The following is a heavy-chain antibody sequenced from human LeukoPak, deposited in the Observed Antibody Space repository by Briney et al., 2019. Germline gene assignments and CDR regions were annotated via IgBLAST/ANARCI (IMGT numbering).Heavy chain of an antibody. J-gene: IGHJ4*02. Sequence: PGGSLRLSCAASGFTFSSYGIHWVRQAPGKELEWVSFIRLDGRDKYYAESVKGRFTVSTDSARNTLYLQMSSLRTEDTAVYYCARDSAEPMLRYFDCWGQGTLVIVSS. V-gene: IGHV3-30*02. CDR1: GFTFSSYG. D-gene: IGHD1-14*01. CDR3: ARDSAEPMLRYFDC. CDR2: IRLDGRDK.